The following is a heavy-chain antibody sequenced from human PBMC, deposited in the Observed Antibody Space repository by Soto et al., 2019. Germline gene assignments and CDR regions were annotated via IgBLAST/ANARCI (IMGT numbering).Heavy chain of an antibody. CDR1: GFTFSSYW. Sequence: VQLVESGGGLVQPGGSLRLSCAASGFTFSSYWMHWVRQSPGKGLVWVSRIKTDGSDTHYADSVKGRFTISRDNAKNTLYLQMNSLRDEDTAVYYCARPRTSDWAYDIWGQGTMVIVSS. CDR2: IKTDGSDT. CDR3: ARPRTSDWAYDI. J-gene: IGHJ3*02. V-gene: IGHV3-74*01. D-gene: IGHD3-9*01.